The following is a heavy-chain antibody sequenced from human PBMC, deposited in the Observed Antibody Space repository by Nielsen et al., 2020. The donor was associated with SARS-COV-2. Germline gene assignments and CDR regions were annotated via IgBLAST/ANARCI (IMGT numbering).Heavy chain of an antibody. V-gene: IGHV1-18*04. D-gene: IGHD3-16*02. CDR2: ISAYNGNT. J-gene: IGHJ2*01. Sequence: ASVKVSCKASGYTFTSYGISWVRQAPGQGLEWMGWISAYNGNTNYAQKLQGRVTMTTDTSTSTAYMELRSLRSDDTAVYYCARDLSMITFEGVIGDWYFDLWGRGTLVTVSS. CDR1: GYTFTSYG. CDR3: ARDLSMITFEGVIGDWYFDL.